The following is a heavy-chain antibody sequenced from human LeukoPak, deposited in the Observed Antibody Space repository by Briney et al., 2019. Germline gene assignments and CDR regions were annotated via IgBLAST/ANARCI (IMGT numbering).Heavy chain of an antibody. CDR1: GGTFSSYA. Sequence: SVKVSCKASGGTFSSYAIGWVRQAPGQGLEWMGGIIPIFGTANYAQKFQGRVTITADESTSTAYMELSSLRSEDTAVYYCAREPVDGYNYRLVAFDIWGQGTMVTVSS. V-gene: IGHV1-69*13. CDR2: IIPIFGTA. CDR3: AREPVDGYNYRLVAFDI. D-gene: IGHD5-24*01. J-gene: IGHJ3*02.